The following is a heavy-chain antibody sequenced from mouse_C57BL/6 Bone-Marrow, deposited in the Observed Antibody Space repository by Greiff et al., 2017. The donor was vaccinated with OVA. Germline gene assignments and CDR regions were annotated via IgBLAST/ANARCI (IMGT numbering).Heavy chain of an antibody. CDR1: GYTFTDYY. J-gene: IGHJ2*01. V-gene: IGHV1-75*01. D-gene: IGHD2-4*01. CDR3: AREGGIYYDYRGY. Sequence: VQLQESGPELVKPGASVKISCKASGYTFTDYYINWVKQRPGQGLEWIGWIFPGSGSTYYNEKFKGKATLTVDKSSSTAYMLLSSLTSEDSAVYFCAREGGIYYDYRGYWGQGTTLTVSS. CDR2: IFPGSGST.